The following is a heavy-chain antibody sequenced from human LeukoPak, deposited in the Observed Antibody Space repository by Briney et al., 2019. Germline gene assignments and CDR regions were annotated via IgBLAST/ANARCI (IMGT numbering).Heavy chain of an antibody. V-gene: IGHV3-53*01. D-gene: IGHD3-10*01. CDR3: ARGQSGDSDAFDI. CDR2: IYSGGRT. Sequence: PGGSLRLSCAASGFTFSDYYMSWIRQAPGKGLEWVSVIYSGGRTYYADSVKGRFTISRDNSKNTLYLQMNSLRAEDTAVYYCARGQSGDSDAFDIWGQGTMVTVSS. CDR1: GFTFSDYY. J-gene: IGHJ3*02.